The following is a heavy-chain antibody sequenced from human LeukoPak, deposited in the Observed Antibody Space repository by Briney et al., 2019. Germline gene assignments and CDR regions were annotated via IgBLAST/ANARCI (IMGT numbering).Heavy chain of an antibody. D-gene: IGHD3-3*01. V-gene: IGHV4-39*01. CDR1: GGSISSSSYY. CDR2: IYYSGST. Sequence: SETLSLTCTVSGGSISSSSYYWGWIRQPPGKGLEWIGRIYYSGSTYYNPSLKSRVTISVDTSKNPFSLQLSSVTAADTAVYYCATYDAKGYYYYYMDVWGKGTTVTVSS. CDR3: ATYDAKGYYYYYMDV. J-gene: IGHJ6*03.